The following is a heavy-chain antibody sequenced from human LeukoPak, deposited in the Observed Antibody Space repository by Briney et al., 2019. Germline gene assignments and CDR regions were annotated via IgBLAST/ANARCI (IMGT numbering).Heavy chain of an antibody. V-gene: IGHV1-46*01. CDR3: ARDQPPDYGDYSGLGPNWFDP. J-gene: IGHJ5*02. D-gene: IGHD4-17*01. CDR1: GYTFTSYY. Sequence: ASVKVSCKASGYTFTSYYMHWVRQAPGQGLEWMGLINPTGGSTGYAQKFQGRVTMTRDMSTSTDYMELSSLRSEDTAIYYCARDQPPDYGDYSGLGPNWFDPWGQGTLVTVSS. CDR2: INPTGGST.